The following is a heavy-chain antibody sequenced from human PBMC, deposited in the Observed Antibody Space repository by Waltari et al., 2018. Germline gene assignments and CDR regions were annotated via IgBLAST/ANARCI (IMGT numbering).Heavy chain of an antibody. Sequence: QVQLVQSGAEVKKPGASVKVSCRASGYIFTAYYMHWVRQAPGQGLEWMGWINPKSGGTNYAQIFQGRVTMTRDTSISTAYMELSRLKSDDTAVYYCARVPRPFGEFTPMNYFDYCGQGTLVTVSS. D-gene: IGHD3-10*01. CDR2: INPKSGGT. V-gene: IGHV1-2*02. CDR3: ARVPRPFGEFTPMNYFDY. J-gene: IGHJ4*02. CDR1: GYIFTAYY.